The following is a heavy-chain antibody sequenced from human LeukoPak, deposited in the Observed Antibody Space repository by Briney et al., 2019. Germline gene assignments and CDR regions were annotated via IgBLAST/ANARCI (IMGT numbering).Heavy chain of an antibody. J-gene: IGHJ4*02. CDR2: ISWNSGGL. Sequence: GGSLRLSCAASGFTFDDFALHWVRQVPGKGLEWVSGISWNSGGLGYADSVKGRFTISRDNTKNSLYPQMNSLRAEDTALYYCVKETGYNYDSSGFYYFDYWGQGTLVTVSS. CDR1: GFTFDDFA. D-gene: IGHD3-22*01. CDR3: VKETGYNYDSSGFYYFDY. V-gene: IGHV3-9*01.